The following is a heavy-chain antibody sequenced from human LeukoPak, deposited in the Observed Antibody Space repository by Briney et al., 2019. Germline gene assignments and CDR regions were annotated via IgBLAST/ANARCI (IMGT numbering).Heavy chain of an antibody. J-gene: IGHJ4*02. CDR1: GYTFTGYY. Sequence: ASVKVSCKASGYTFTGYYMHWVRQAPGQGLEWMGRINPNSGGTNYAQKFQGRVTMTRDTSISTAYMELSRLRSDDTAVYYCVRVSNPLGYCSGGSCFFDYWGQGTLVTVSS. D-gene: IGHD2-15*01. CDR3: VRVSNPLGYCSGGSCFFDY. CDR2: INPNSGGT. V-gene: IGHV1-2*06.